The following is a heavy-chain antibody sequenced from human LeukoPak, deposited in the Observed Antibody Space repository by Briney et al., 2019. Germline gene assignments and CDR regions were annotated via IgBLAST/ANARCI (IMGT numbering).Heavy chain of an antibody. J-gene: IGHJ6*03. D-gene: IGHD2-8*01. CDR2: INPNSGGT. V-gene: IGHV1-2*02. CDR1: GYTFTGYY. Sequence: GASVKVSCKTSGYTFTGYYLHWVRQAPGLGLEWLGWINPNSGGTHYSQKFQGRVTMTRDTSISTAYMELSRLRSDDTAVYYCARDLVLGGYCTNGVCPMRIQLYYMDVWGKGTTVTVSS. CDR3: ARDLVLGGYCTNGVCPMRIQLYYMDV.